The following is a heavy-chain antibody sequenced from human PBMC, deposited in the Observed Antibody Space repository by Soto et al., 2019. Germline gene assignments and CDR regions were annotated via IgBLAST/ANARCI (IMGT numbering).Heavy chain of an antibody. CDR2: ISDDGSNK. Sequence: QVQLVESGGGVVQPGRSLRLSCAASGFTFSSYAMHWVRQAPGKGLEWVAVISDDGSNKYYADSVKGRFTLSRDNSMNTLYLQMKSLRTDDKAVYYCASNIDLAACGTFIADYYGMDVWGQGTT. V-gene: IGHV3-30*03. J-gene: IGHJ6*01. CDR3: ASNIDLAACGTFIADYYGMDV. CDR1: GFTFSSYA. D-gene: IGHD2-15*01.